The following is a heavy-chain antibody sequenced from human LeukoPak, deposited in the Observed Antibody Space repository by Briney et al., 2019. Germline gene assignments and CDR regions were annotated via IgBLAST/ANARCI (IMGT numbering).Heavy chain of an antibody. D-gene: IGHD5-18*01. Sequence: SETLSLTCTVSGDSITSGSYYWSWIRQPAGKGLEWIGRIFISGGTNYNPSLRSRVTMSLDTSKNQFSLKLYSVTAADTAVYYCARVRNTALDPGHTFDIWGQGTMVTVSS. CDR3: ARVRNTALDPGHTFDI. J-gene: IGHJ3*02. V-gene: IGHV4-61*02. CDR2: IFISGGT. CDR1: GDSITSGSYY.